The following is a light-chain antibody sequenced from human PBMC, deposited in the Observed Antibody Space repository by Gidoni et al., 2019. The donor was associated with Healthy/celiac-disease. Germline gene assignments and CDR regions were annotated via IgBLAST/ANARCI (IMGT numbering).Light chain of an antibody. V-gene: IGKV4-1*01. CDR1: QSVLYSSNNKNY. CDR3: QQYYSTPWT. Sequence: IVITQSPDSLAFSLGERATINCKSSQSVLYSSNNKNYLAWYQQKPGQPPKLLIYWASTRESGVPDRVSGSGSGTDFTLTISSLQAEDVAVYYCQQYYSTPWTFGQGTKVEIK. CDR2: WAS. J-gene: IGKJ1*01.